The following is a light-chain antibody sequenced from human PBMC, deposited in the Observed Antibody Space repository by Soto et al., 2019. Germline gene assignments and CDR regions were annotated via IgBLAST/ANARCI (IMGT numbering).Light chain of an antibody. CDR3: QQSYSTPQT. Sequence: IQLTQSPSSLSASVGDRVTITCRASPAIASFLAWYQQKPGTAPKLLIYDAATLQSGVPSRFSGSRSGTEYTLTIGSLQPEDFATYYCQQSYSTPQTFGQGTRLEIK. J-gene: IGKJ5*01. CDR2: DAA. V-gene: IGKV1-9*01. CDR1: PAIASF.